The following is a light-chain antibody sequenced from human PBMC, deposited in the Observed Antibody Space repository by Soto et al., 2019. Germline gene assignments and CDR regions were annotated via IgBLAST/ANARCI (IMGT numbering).Light chain of an antibody. V-gene: IGLV3-1*01. J-gene: IGLJ2*01. CDR2: QDT. CDR1: KLGDKF. Sequence: SYELTQPPSVSVSPGQTASITCSGDKLGDKFACWYQKRPGQSPVLVIFQDTKRPSGIPERFSGSTSGNTATLTISGTQTMDEADYYCQAWDSSTPHVLFGGGTKLTVL. CDR3: QAWDSSTPHVL.